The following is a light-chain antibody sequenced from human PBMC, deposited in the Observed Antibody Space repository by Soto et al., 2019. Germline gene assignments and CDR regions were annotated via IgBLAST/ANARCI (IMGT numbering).Light chain of an antibody. CDR2: DAS. CDR3: QQYNSYLFT. Sequence: DIQMTQSPSTLSASVGDRVTITCRASQSIGRWSAWYQQKPGKAPKVLIYDASSLESGVPSRFSGSGSGTELTPTISSLQPDDFATYYCQQYNSYLFTFGPGTKVDIK. V-gene: IGKV1-5*01. CDR1: QSIGRW. J-gene: IGKJ3*01.